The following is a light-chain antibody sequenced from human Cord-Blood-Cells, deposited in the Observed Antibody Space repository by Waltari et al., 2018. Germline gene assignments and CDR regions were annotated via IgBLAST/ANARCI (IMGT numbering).Light chain of an antibody. CDR1: QSVSSN. V-gene: IGKV3-15*01. Sequence: EIVMTQSPATLSVSPGERATLSCRASQSVSSNLVWYQQKPGQAPRLLIYGASTRATGIPARFSGSGSGTEFTLTISSLQSEDFAVYYCQQYNNWPPQWTFGQGTKVEIK. J-gene: IGKJ1*01. CDR3: QQYNNWPPQWT. CDR2: GAS.